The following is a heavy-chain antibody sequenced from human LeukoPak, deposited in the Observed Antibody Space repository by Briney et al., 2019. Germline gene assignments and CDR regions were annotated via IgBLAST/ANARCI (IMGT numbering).Heavy chain of an antibody. V-gene: IGHV4-34*01. J-gene: IGHJ2*01. D-gene: IGHD3-10*01. CDR3: ARPLYYYGSGNYWYFDL. Sequence: AKTLSLTCAVYGGSFSGYYWSWIRQPPGKGLEWIGEINHSGSTNYNPSLESRVTISVDTSKNQFSLKLSSVTAADTAVYYCARPLYYYGSGNYWYFDLWGRGTLVTVSS. CDR1: GGSFSGYY. CDR2: INHSGST.